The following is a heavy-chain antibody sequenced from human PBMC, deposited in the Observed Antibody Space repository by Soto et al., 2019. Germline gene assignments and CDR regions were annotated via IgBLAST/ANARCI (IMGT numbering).Heavy chain of an antibody. V-gene: IGHV3-30*18. Sequence: QVQLVESGGGVVQPGRSLRLSCAASGFTFSHYAMHWVRQAPGKGLEWVALMSHDGSNEYYADSVKGRSTISRDNSKNTLYLQMNSLRAEDTAVYYCAKDGSHNFDYWGQGTLVTVSS. CDR3: AKDGSHNFDY. CDR2: MSHDGSNE. CDR1: GFTFSHYA. J-gene: IGHJ4*02. D-gene: IGHD1-26*01.